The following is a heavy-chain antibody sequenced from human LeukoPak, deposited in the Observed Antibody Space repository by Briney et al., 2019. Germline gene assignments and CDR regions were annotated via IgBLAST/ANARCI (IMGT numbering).Heavy chain of an antibody. J-gene: IGHJ5*02. CDR3: ARVQYQLLQPENWFDP. CDR1: GGSISSYY. V-gene: IGHV4-59*01. Sequence: SETLSLTCTVSGGSISSYYWSWIRQPPGKGLEWIEYIYYSGSTNYNPSLKSRVTISVDTSKNQFSLKLSSVTAADTAVYYCARVQYQLLQPENWFDPWGQGTLVTVSS. CDR2: IYYSGST. D-gene: IGHD2-2*01.